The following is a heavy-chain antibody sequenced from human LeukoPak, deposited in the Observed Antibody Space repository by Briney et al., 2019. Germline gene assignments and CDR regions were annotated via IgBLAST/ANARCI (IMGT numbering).Heavy chain of an antibody. D-gene: IGHD3-10*01. Sequence: GGSLRLSCAASGFTFSSYAMSWVRQAPGKGLEGVSIFSGSGGITYYADSVKGRFTISRDSSKNTMYMQMNSLRAEDTAVYYCARGGSQPITMHVFDYWGQGTLVTVSS. CDR2: FSGSGGIT. J-gene: IGHJ4*02. V-gene: IGHV3-23*01. CDR1: GFTFSSYA. CDR3: ARGGSQPITMHVFDY.